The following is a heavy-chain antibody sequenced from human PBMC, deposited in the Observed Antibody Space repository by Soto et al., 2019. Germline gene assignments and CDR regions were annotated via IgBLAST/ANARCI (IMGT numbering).Heavy chain of an antibody. CDR3: AKGSASSRPYYFDY. D-gene: IGHD2-2*01. CDR1: GVTFCSYA. CDR2: ITDSGGDT. V-gene: IGHV3-23*01. J-gene: IGHJ4*02. Sequence: PGGSLRLSCAASGVTFCSYAMSWVRQAPGKGLEWVSAITDSGGDTYHADSVKGRFTISRDNSKNTLCMQMNSLTAEDTAVYYCAKGSASSRPYYFDYWGQGTLVTVSS.